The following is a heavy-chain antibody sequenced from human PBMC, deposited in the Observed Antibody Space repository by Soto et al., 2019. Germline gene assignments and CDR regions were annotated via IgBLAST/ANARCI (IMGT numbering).Heavy chain of an antibody. J-gene: IGHJ4*02. Sequence: PGGSLRLSCAASGFTFSSYGMHWVRQAPGKGLEWVAVISYDGSNIYYAVSVKGRFTISRDNSKNTLYLQMNSLRAKDTAVYYCAKANDFWSGYSDYWGQGTLVTVSS. D-gene: IGHD3-3*01. CDR3: AKANDFWSGYSDY. CDR1: GFTFSSYG. CDR2: ISYDGSNI. V-gene: IGHV3-30*18.